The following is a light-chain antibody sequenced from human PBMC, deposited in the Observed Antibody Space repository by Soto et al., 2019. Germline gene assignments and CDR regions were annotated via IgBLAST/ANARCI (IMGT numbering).Light chain of an antibody. CDR3: SSYTTYNAL. CDR1: SSDIGGYNY. CDR2: DVS. V-gene: IGLV2-14*03. Sequence: QSALTQSASVSGSPGQSITISCTGTSSDIGGYNYVSWYQQHPGKAPKLIIYDVSNRPSGVSNRFSGSKSGNTASLTISGLQAEDEADYFCSSYTTYNALFGGGTKLTVL. J-gene: IGLJ3*02.